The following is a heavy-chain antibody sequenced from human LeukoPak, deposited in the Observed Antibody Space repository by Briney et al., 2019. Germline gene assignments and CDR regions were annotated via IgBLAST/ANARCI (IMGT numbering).Heavy chain of an antibody. CDR3: AKGGSEGYMDV. J-gene: IGHJ6*03. Sequence: GGSLRLSCAASGFTLSTYWMSWVRQAPGKGLEWVAVIWYGGSKKYYADSVKGRFTISRDNSKNTLYLQMNSLRAEDTAVYYCAKGGSEGYMDVWGKGTTVTVSS. D-gene: IGHD6-25*01. V-gene: IGHV3-30*02. CDR2: IWYGGSKK. CDR1: GFTLSTYW.